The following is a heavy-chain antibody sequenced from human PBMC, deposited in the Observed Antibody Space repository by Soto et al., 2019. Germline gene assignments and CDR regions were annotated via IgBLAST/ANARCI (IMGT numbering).Heavy chain of an antibody. CDR3: ARDGVPYYYDSSGPFDI. CDR1: GFTVNSNY. V-gene: IGHV3-66*01. Sequence: GGSLRLSCAASGFTVNSNYMSRVRQAPGKGLEWVSVIYSDGSTYYADSVKGRFIISRDNSNNTLYLQMNSLRAEDTAVYYCARDGVPYYYDSSGPFDIWGQGTMVTVSS. J-gene: IGHJ3*02. CDR2: IYSDGST. D-gene: IGHD3-22*01.